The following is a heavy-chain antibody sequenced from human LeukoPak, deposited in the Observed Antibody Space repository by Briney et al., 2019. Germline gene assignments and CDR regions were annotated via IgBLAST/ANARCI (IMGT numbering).Heavy chain of an antibody. CDR2: IWYDGSNK. Sequence: GSLRLSCAASGFTFSSYGLHWVRQAPGKGLEWVAVIWYDGSNKYYADSVKGRFTISRDNSKNTLYLQMNSLRAEDTAVYYCAREAAAAVYVDYWGQGTLVTVSS. CDR1: GFTFSSYG. CDR3: AREAAAAVYVDY. V-gene: IGHV3-33*01. J-gene: IGHJ4*02. D-gene: IGHD6-13*01.